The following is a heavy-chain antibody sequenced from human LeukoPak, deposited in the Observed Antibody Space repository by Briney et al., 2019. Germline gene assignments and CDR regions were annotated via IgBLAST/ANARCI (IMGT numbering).Heavy chain of an antibody. V-gene: IGHV3-7*01. D-gene: IGHD3-22*01. CDR2: IEPNGSDK. CDR1: GFSFSTYW. J-gene: IGHJ4*02. Sequence: GGSLRLSCAASGFSFSTYWMTWVRQAPGQGLEWVANIEPNGSDKYYVDSVKGRFTISRDNAKNSLYLQMHSLRVEDTAVYYCARDYYGSSGYYPHDYWGQGSLVAVSS. CDR3: ARDYYGSSGYYPHDY.